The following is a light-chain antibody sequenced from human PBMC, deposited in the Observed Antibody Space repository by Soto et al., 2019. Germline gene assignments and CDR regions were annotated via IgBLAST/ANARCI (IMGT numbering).Light chain of an antibody. CDR2: ATS. Sequence: DVQMTQSPSSLSAFVGDRVTITCRASQGIAPYLAWFQQKPGKVPKLLIYATSTLQSGVPSRFSGSGSGTDFTLTINSPQPEEVGTYYCQKYNSAPLTFGGGTKVEIK. CDR1: QGIAPY. CDR3: QKYNSAPLT. V-gene: IGKV1-27*01. J-gene: IGKJ4*01.